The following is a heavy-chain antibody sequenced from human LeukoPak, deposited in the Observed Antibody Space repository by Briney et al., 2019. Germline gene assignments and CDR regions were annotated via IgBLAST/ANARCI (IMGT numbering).Heavy chain of an antibody. Sequence: GGSLRLSCAASGFTFSSYAMHWVRQAPGKGLEWVAVISYDGSNKYYADSVKGRFTISRDNSKNTLYLQMNSLRAEDTAVYYCARAQVGATILDYLGQGTLVTVSS. V-gene: IGHV3-30-3*01. CDR1: GFTFSSYA. CDR3: ARAQVGATILDY. D-gene: IGHD1-26*01. J-gene: IGHJ4*02. CDR2: ISYDGSNK.